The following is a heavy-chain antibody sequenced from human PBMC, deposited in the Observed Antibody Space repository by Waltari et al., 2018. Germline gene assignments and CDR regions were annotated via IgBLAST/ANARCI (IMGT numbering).Heavy chain of an antibody. J-gene: IGHJ4*02. Sequence: QXXLVQXGAEVKXPGASVKVSXKASGSTFTANYVHWVRQAPGQGLEWMGWXHPNSXATDYAQQFQXRVTMTLDTSISTLYMEXSRLGSDDXAVYYXARAWFNSGFDXWGQGSLVTVSS. V-gene: IGHV1-2*02. CDR2: XHPNSXAT. CDR3: ARAWFNSGFDX. D-gene: IGHD3-10*01. CDR1: GSTFTANY.